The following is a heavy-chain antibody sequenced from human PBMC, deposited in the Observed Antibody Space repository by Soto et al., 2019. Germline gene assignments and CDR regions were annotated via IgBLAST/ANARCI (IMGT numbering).Heavy chain of an antibody. Sequence: QLQLQESGSGLAKPSQTLSLTCTVSGGSINSGDYSWTWIRQPPGKGLEWIGYIYHTGTTYYNMSLKSRVTISVDRSKNQFSLKLSSVTAADTAVYYCARGINYYDSSGDSWFDPWGQGTLVTVSS. CDR2: IYHTGTT. V-gene: IGHV4-30-2*01. CDR1: GGSINSGDYS. J-gene: IGHJ5*02. CDR3: ARGINYYDSSGDSWFDP. D-gene: IGHD3-22*01.